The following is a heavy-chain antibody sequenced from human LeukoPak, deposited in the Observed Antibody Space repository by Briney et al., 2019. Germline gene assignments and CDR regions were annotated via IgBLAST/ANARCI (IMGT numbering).Heavy chain of an antibody. J-gene: IGHJ3*02. D-gene: IGHD5-18*01. CDR3: ANQWVRGYSYYHAFDI. V-gene: IGHV4-39*07. Sequence: PSETLSLTCTVSGGSLSSSSYYWGWLRQPPGRGLEWIGSIYYSGSTYYNPSLKSRVTISVDTSKNQFSLKLSSVTAADTAVYYCANQWVRGYSYYHAFDIWGQGTMVTVSS. CDR1: GGSLSSSSYY. CDR2: IYYSGST.